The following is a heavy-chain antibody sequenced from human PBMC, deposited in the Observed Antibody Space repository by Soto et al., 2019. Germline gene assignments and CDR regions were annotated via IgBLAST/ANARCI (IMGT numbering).Heavy chain of an antibody. CDR3: TTVSGGPYDYIWGSSVDY. D-gene: IGHD3-16*01. J-gene: IGHJ4*02. CDR2: IKSKTDGGTT. Sequence: GGSLRLSCAASGFTFSSYAMSWVRQAPGKGLEWVGRIKSKTDGGTTDYAAPVKGRFTISRDDSKNTLYLQMNSLKTEDTAVYYCTTVSGGPYDYIWGSSVDYWGQGTLVTVSS. V-gene: IGHV3-15*01. CDR1: GFTFSSYA.